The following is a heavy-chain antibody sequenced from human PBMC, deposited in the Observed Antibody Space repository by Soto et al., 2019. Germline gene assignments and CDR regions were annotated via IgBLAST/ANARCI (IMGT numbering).Heavy chain of an antibody. Sequence: QVQLQESGPGLVKPSETLSLTCTVSGGSVSSGNYYWSWIRQPPGKGLEWIGYFYYTGSINYNPSLKSRVTISTDGSKTQFCRRLSSVTAADTAVYYCARSMFYSDGSNYSPFDYWGQGTLVTVSS. J-gene: IGHJ4*02. CDR3: ARSMFYSDGSNYSPFDY. V-gene: IGHV4-61*01. D-gene: IGHD3-22*01. CDR1: GGSVSSGNYY. CDR2: FYYTGSI.